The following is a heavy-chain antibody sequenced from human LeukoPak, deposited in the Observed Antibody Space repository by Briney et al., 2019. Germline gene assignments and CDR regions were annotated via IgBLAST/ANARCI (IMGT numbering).Heavy chain of an antibody. CDR1: GFTFGVHA. D-gene: IGHD2-15*01. V-gene: IGHV3-49*04. CDR2: IRSKAYGGTT. Sequence: PGRSLRLSCTTSGFTFGVHAVSWVRQAPGKGLEWVGFIRSKAYGGTTEYAASVKGRFTISRDDSKSIAYLQMNSLKTEDTAVYYCSRGWGYCSGGRCHYGMDVWGQGTTVTVSS. CDR3: SRGWGYCSGGRCHYGMDV. J-gene: IGHJ6*02.